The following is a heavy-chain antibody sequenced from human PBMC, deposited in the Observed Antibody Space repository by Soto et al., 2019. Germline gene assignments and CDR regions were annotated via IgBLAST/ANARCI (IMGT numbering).Heavy chain of an antibody. J-gene: IGHJ4*02. CDR3: ARDRLARGIPVAGRIDY. CDR1: GFIFSQYS. V-gene: IGHV3-21*02. D-gene: IGHD6-19*01. CDR2: NSSTGALM. Sequence: EVQLVESGGGLVKPGGSLRLSCAASGFIFSQYSMNWVRQAPGKGLEWVSSNSSTGALMYYADSVKGRFTISRDDADNSLYLQMNSLRVEDTAVYYCARDRLARGIPVAGRIDYWGQGALVTVSS.